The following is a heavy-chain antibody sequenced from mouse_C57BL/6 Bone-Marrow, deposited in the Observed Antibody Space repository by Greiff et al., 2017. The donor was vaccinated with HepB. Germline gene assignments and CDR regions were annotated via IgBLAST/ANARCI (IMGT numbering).Heavy chain of an antibody. J-gene: IGHJ3*01. CDR3: ARRYYSNYPAWFAY. D-gene: IGHD2-5*01. Sequence: VQLQQSEPELVKPGASVKISCKASGYTFTDYYMNWVKQSHGKSLEWIGDINPNNGGTSYNQKFKGKATLTVDKSSSTAYMELRSLTSEDSAVYYCARRYYSNYPAWFAYWGQGTLVTVSA. CDR2: INPNNGGT. V-gene: IGHV1-26*01. CDR1: GYTFTDYY.